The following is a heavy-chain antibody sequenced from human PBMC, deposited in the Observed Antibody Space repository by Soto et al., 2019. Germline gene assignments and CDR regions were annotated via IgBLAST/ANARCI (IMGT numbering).Heavy chain of an antibody. D-gene: IGHD3-22*01. V-gene: IGHV4-59*01. CDR2: IYYSGST. Sequence: PSETLSLTCTVSGGSLSSYYWSWIRQPPGKGLEWIGYIYYSGSTNYNPSLKSRVTISVDTSKNQFSLNLSSVTAADTAVYYCARAQTYYYDSSAYSLSEVPYFDYRGQGTLVTVPS. CDR3: ARAQTYYYDSSAYSLSEVPYFDY. CDR1: GGSLSSYY. J-gene: IGHJ4*02.